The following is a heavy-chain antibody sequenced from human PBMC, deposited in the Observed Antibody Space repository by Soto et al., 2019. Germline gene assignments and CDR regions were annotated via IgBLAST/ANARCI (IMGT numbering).Heavy chain of an antibody. Sequence: QVQLQESGPGLVKPSQTLSLTCTVSGGSVSNGDYFWNWIRQPPGKALEYIGYIYYSGSPYYNPSLKSRVSISLDTSKNQFSLKLTSVTAADTAVYYCASYCGGDCYPWDFDSWGQGTLVTVSS. CDR1: GGSVSNGDYF. D-gene: IGHD2-21*02. J-gene: IGHJ4*02. V-gene: IGHV4-30-4*08. CDR2: IYYSGSP. CDR3: ASYCGGDCYPWDFDS.